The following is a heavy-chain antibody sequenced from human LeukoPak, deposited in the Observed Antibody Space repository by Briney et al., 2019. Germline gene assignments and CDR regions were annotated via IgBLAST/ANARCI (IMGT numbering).Heavy chain of an antibody. CDR3: ASRSMGAGRYYYYYGMDV. D-gene: IGHD1-26*01. CDR1: GFTFSSNY. CDR2: IYSVGST. V-gene: IGHV3-66*01. J-gene: IGHJ6*02. Sequence: GGSLRLSCAASGFTFSSNYMSWGRQAPGKGLEGVSVIYSVGSTYSPDSVNGIFTISTDNSKNTLYLQMNSLRAEDTAVYYCASRSMGAGRYYYYYGMDVWGQGTTVTVSS.